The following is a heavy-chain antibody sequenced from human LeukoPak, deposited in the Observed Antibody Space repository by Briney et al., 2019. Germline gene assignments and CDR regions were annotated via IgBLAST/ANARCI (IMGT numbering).Heavy chain of an antibody. D-gene: IGHD2-15*01. V-gene: IGHV3-48*03. J-gene: IGHJ4*02. CDR3: ARSGYFES. Sequence: GGSLRLSCAASGFTFSSYEMNWVRQAPGKGLEWVSYVSSSGSTTYYAGSVKGRFTISRDNAKNSLYLQMNSLRAEDTAVYYCARSGYFESWGQGTLVTVSS. CDR1: GFTFSSYE. CDR2: VSSSGSTT.